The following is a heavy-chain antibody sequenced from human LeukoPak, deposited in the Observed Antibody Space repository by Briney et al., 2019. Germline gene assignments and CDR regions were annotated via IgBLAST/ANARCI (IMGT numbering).Heavy chain of an antibody. Sequence: SEILSLTCAVSGGSISSSNWWSWVRQPPGKGLEWIGEIYHSGSTNYNPSLKSRVTISVDKSKIQFSLKLSSVTAADTAVYYCARVLVYAYFDYWGQGTLVTVSS. CDR3: ARVLVYAYFDY. CDR2: IYHSGST. D-gene: IGHD5/OR15-5a*01. V-gene: IGHV4-4*02. CDR1: GGSISSSNW. J-gene: IGHJ4*02.